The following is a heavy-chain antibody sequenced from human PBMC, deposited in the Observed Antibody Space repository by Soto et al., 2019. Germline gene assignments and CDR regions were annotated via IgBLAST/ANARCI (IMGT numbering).Heavy chain of an antibody. V-gene: IGHV4-4*02. J-gene: IGHJ6*02. D-gene: IGHD2-8*01. Sequence: QVQLQESGPGLVKPSGTLSLTCAVSSGSIDTTNWWRWVRQPPGKGLEWIGEIFHSGNTYYNPSLASRVTISVATSKNQFSLNLRSVTAADTAVYYCARRTWGMDVWGQGTTVTVSS. CDR1: SGSIDTTNW. CDR2: IFHSGNT. CDR3: ARRTWGMDV.